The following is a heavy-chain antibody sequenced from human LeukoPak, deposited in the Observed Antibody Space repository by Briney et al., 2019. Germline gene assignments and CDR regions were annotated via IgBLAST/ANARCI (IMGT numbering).Heavy chain of an antibody. D-gene: IGHD4/OR15-4a*01. V-gene: IGHV3-23*01. CDR3: ATDPPYGGYYYYYYMDV. J-gene: IGHJ6*03. CDR1: GLTFSTYA. CDR2: ISGSGAST. Sequence: GGSLRLSCAASGLTFSTYAMSWVRQAPGKGLACVSSISGSGASTYYADRVKGRFTIYSDNSKNTLYLQMNSLRVEDTAVYYCATDPPYGGYYYYYYMDVWGKGTTVTVSS.